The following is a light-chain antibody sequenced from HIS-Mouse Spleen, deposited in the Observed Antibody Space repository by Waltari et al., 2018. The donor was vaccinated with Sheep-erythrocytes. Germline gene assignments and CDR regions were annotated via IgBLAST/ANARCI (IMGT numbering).Light chain of an antibody. CDR1: SSDVGSYNL. V-gene: IGLV2-23*01. Sequence: QSALTQPASVSGSPGQSIPISCTGTSSDVGSYNLVSWYQQHPGKAPKLMIYEGSKRPSGVSTRFSGSKSGNTASLTISGLQAEDEADYYCCSYAGSSTPWVFGGGTKLTVL. CDR3: CSYAGSSTPWV. J-gene: IGLJ3*02. CDR2: EGS.